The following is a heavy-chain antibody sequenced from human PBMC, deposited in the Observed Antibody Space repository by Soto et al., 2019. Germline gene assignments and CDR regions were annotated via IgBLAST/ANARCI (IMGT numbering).Heavy chain of an antibody. V-gene: IGHV4-30-4*01. CDR2: IYYSGTT. CDR1: GGSVSRAGSY. J-gene: IGHJ6*02. Sequence: SGGSVSRAGSYPNRDRKSPGKGLEWIGYIYYSGTTFYNPSLVSRLTISVDTSKNQFSLKLYSVTAADTAVYYCAREGAPPYSSSCGPDVWGQGTTVTV. D-gene: IGHD3-16*01. CDR3: AREGAPPYSSSCGPDV.